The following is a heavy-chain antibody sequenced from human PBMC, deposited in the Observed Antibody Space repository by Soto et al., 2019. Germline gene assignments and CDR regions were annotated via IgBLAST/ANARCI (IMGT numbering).Heavy chain of an antibody. CDR3: ARRDSSGYYYKGSDNWFDH. V-gene: IGHV1-69*06. CDR2: IIPIFGTA. D-gene: IGHD3-22*01. CDR1: GGTFSSYA. Sequence: SVKVSCKASGGTFSSYAISWVRQAPGQGLEWMGGIIPIFGTANYAQKFQGRVTITADKSTSTAYMELSSLRSEDTAVYYCARRDSSGYYYKGSDNWFDHWGQGPLVTVSS. J-gene: IGHJ5*02.